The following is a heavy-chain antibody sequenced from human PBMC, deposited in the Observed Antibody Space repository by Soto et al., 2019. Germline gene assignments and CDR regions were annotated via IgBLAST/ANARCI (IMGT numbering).Heavy chain of an antibody. CDR3: AKRGRGAVAFDY. D-gene: IGHD6-19*01. J-gene: IGHJ4*02. CDR1: GFTFSSYA. CDR2: ISGSGTGT. V-gene: IGHV3-23*01. Sequence: EVQLLESGGGLVQPGGSLRLSCAASGFTFSSYAMSWVRQAPGKGLEWVSTISGSGTGTYYAYSVTGRFTISRDNSKNTLYLQMNSLRAEDTAVYYCAKRGRGAVAFDYWGQGTLVIGSS.